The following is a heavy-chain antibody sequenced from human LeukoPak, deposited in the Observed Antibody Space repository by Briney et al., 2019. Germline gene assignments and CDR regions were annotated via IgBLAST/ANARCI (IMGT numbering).Heavy chain of an antibody. D-gene: IGHD6-13*01. V-gene: IGHV5-51*01. CDR2: IYPGDSDT. J-gene: IGHJ4*02. Sequence: GESLKISCKGSGYSFTSYWIGWVRQMPGKGLEWMGIIYPGDSDTRYSPSFQGQVTISADKSISTAYLQWSSLKASDTAMYYCARLSSRPNIAAAAGYWGQGTLVTVSS. CDR1: GYSFTSYW. CDR3: ARLSSRPNIAAAAGY.